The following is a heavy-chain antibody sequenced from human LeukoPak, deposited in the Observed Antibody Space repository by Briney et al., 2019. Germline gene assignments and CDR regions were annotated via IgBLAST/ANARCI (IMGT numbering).Heavy chain of an antibody. Sequence: GGSLRLSCSASGFSFSNYAMYWVRQAPGKGLEWVANINQDGSEKYYGDSVKGRFTISRDNAKNSLYLQMSSLRAEDTAVYFCARDGHPFDSWGQGTLVTVSS. J-gene: IGHJ4*02. CDR3: ARDGHPFDS. CDR2: INQDGSEK. CDR1: GFSFSNYA. V-gene: IGHV3-7*01.